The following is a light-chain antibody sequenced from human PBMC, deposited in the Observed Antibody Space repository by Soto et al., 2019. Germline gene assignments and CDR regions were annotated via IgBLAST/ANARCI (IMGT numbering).Light chain of an antibody. V-gene: IGKV4-1*01. CDR3: QQYYSTPLT. CDR2: WAS. CDR1: QSVLYTSNNKNY. J-gene: IGKJ4*01. Sequence: DIVMTQSPNSLAVSLGERATFNCKSSQSVLYTSNNKNYLAWYQQKPRQPPKLLIYWASTRESGVPDRFSGSGSGPDFTLTISSLQAEDVAVYYCQQYYSTPLTFGGGTKVEIK.